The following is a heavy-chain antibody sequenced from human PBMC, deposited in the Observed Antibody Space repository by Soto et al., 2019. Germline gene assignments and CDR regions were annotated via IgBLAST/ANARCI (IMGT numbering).Heavy chain of an antibody. CDR1: GGTFSSYA. CDR3: ASISPGHPHWYFDL. Sequence: QVQLVQSGAEVKKPGSSVKVSCKASGGTFSSYAISWVRQAPGQGLEWMGGVIPIFGTANYAQKFQGRVTITADESTRPAYMELSSLRSEDTAVYYCASISPGHPHWYFDLWGRGTLVTVSS. D-gene: IGHD2-21*01. CDR2: VIPIFGTA. J-gene: IGHJ2*01. V-gene: IGHV1-69*12.